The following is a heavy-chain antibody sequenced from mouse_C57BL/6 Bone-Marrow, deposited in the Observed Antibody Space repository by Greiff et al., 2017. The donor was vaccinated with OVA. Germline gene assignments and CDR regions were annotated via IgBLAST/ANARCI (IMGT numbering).Heavy chain of an antibody. CDR2: IYPRDGST. Sequence: VQLQQSDAELVKPGASVKISCKVSGYTFTDHTIHWMKQRPEQGLEWIGYIYPRDGSTKYNEKFKGKATLTADKSSSTAYMQLNSLTSEDSAVYFCARLYYGSSYLWYFDVWGTGTTVTVSS. CDR1: GYTFTDHT. J-gene: IGHJ1*03. D-gene: IGHD1-1*01. V-gene: IGHV1-78*01. CDR3: ARLYYGSSYLWYFDV.